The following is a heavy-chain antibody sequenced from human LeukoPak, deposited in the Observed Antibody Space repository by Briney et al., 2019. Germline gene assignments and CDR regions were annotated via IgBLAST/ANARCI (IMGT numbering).Heavy chain of an antibody. CDR1: GYTFTSYY. CDR2: INPSGGST. D-gene: IGHD1-7*01. Sequence: GASVKVSCKASGYTFTSYYMHWVRQAPGQGLEWMGIINPSGGSTSYAQKFQGRVTMTRDTSTSTVYMELSSLRSEDTAVYYCARDSHWNYHLLNFDYWGQGTLVTVSS. J-gene: IGHJ4*02. V-gene: IGHV1-46*01. CDR3: ARDSHWNYHLLNFDY.